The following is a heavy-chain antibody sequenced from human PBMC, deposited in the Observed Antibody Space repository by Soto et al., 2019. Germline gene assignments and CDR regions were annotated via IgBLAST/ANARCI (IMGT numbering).Heavy chain of an antibody. CDR2: IHPGDSDT. CDR1: GFSFSKYT. CDR3: TLSYYYYNGMDV. V-gene: IGHV5-51*01. D-gene: IGHD3-16*02. J-gene: IGHJ6*02. Sequence: PGESLKISCEGSGFSFSKYTVGWVRQIPGKGLEWMGIIHPGDSDTRYSPSFQGQVTISADRSISTAYLQWSSLKASDTAMYYCTLSYYYYNGMDVWGQGTTVTVSS.